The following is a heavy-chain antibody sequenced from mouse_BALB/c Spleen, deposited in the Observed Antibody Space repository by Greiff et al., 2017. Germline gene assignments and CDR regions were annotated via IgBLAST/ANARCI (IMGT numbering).Heavy chain of an antibody. J-gene: IGHJ2*01. CDR3: ARSGGSYDY. Sequence: DVKLVESGAELVRPGALVKLSCKASGFNIKDYYMHWVKQRPEQGLEWIGWIDPENGNTIYDPKFQGKASITADTSSNTAYLQLSSLTSEDTAVYYCARSGGSYDYWGQGTTLTVSS. V-gene: IGHV14-1*02. CDR1: GFNIKDYY. CDR2: IDPENGNT. D-gene: IGHD1-1*02.